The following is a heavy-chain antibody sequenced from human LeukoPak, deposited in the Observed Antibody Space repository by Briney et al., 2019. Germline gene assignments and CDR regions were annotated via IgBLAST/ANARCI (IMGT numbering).Heavy chain of an antibody. CDR2: INPNSGGT. D-gene: IGHD2-2*01. Sequence: ASVKVSCKASGYTFTGYYMHWVRQAPGQGLEWMGWINPNSGGTNYAQKFQGRVTMTRDTSISTAYMELSRLRSDDTAVYYRAASRKYQLLGERDDAFDIWGQGTLVTVSS. CDR1: GYTFTGYY. CDR3: AASRKYQLLGERDDAFDI. V-gene: IGHV1-2*02. J-gene: IGHJ3*02.